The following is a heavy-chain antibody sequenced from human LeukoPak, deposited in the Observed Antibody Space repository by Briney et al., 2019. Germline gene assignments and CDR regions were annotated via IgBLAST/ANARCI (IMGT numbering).Heavy chain of an antibody. CDR2: IHPGDSDT. V-gene: IGHV5-51*01. D-gene: IGHD6-6*01. CDR3: ARLLRPYNNSGYFDY. CDR1: GYTFTSYW. Sequence: PGESLKISCKCSGYTFTSYWIGWVRQMPGKGPEWMGIIHPGDSDTRYSSSFQGQVTISTDKSISTAYLQWSSLKASDTAMYYCARLLRPYNNSGYFDYWGQGTLVTVSS. J-gene: IGHJ4*02.